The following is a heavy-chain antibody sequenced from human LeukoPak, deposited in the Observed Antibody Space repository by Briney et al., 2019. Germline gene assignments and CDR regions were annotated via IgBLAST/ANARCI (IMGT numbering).Heavy chain of an antibody. CDR1: GYTFTSYY. J-gene: IGHJ4*02. V-gene: IGHV1-46*01. D-gene: IGHD3-22*01. Sequence: ASVKVSCKASGYTFTSYYMHWVRQAPGQGLEWMGIINPSGGSTSYAQKFQGRVTMTRDMSTSTVYMELSSLRSEDTAVYYCARDHGDDYYDSSGYFFDYWGQGTLVTVSS. CDR2: INPSGGST. CDR3: ARDHGDDYYDSSGYFFDY.